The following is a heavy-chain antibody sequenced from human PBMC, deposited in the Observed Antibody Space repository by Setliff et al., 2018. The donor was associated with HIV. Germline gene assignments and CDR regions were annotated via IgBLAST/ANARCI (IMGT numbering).Heavy chain of an antibody. CDR3: ARGGSYGSSYWYFDL. J-gene: IGHJ2*01. D-gene: IGHD5-18*01. CDR2: IYYTGDT. Sequence: SETLSLTCTVSGGSISNGDHYWAWIRQSPGKGLEWIGYIYYTGDTYYRSSLESRVTISVDTSNNQFSLKLNSATAADTAVYYCARGGSYGSSYWYFDLWGRGTLVTVSS. CDR1: GGSISNGDHY. V-gene: IGHV4-30-4*08.